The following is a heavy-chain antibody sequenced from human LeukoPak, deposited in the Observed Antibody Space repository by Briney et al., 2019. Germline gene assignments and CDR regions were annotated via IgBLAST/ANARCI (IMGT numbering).Heavy chain of an antibody. D-gene: IGHD3/OR15-3a*01. Sequence: PSETLSLTCTVSGYSISSGYYWGWIRQPPGKGLEWIGSIYHSGNTYYNPSLKSRVTISVDTSKNQFSLKLSSVTAADTAVYYCARQEIGLRSFDPWGQGTLVTVSS. CDR3: ARQEIGLRSFDP. CDR2: IYHSGNT. J-gene: IGHJ5*02. V-gene: IGHV4-38-2*02. CDR1: GYSISSGYY.